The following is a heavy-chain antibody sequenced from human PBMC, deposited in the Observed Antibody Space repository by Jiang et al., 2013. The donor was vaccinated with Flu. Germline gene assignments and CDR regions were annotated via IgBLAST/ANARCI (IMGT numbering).Heavy chain of an antibody. J-gene: IGHJ4*02. CDR3: ARQSLGDTPDY. D-gene: IGHD2-2*02. CDR2: IYYSGST. V-gene: IGHV4-39*01. Sequence: SISSSSYYWGWSPPAPTGRGLEWIGSIYYSGSTYYNPSLKSRVTISVDTSKNQFSLKLSSVTAADTAVYYCARQSLGDTPDYWGQGTLVTVSS. CDR1: SISSSSYY.